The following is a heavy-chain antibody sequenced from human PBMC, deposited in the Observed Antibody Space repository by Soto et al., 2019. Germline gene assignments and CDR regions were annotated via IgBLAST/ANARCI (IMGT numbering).Heavy chain of an antibody. CDR2: IDPSDSYT. D-gene: IGHD2-8*01. J-gene: IGHJ6*02. V-gene: IGHV5-10-1*01. CDR3: ARDGRYCTNGVCYTHYYYGMDV. Sequence: SGESLKISCKGSGYSFTSYWISWVRQMPGKGLEWMGRIDPSDSYTNYSPSFQGHVTISADKSISTAYLQWSSLKASDTAMYYCARDGRYCTNGVCYTHYYYGMDVWGQGTTVTVSS. CDR1: GYSFTSYW.